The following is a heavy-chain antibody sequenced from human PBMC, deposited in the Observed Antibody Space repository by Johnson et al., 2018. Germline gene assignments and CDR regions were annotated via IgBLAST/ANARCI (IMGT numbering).Heavy chain of an antibody. CDR2: NYYSGST. CDR1: GGSISSSSYY. V-gene: IGHV4-39*07. Sequence: QVQLQESGPGLVKPSETLSLTCTVSGGSISSSSYYWGWIRQPPGKGLEWIGSNYYSGSTHYNPSLKSRVTRLVDTSKNQFSLKLSSATAVDTAGYYCARYDTYYDDSSGYYAGYFQHWGQGTLVTVSS. J-gene: IGHJ1*01. D-gene: IGHD3-22*01. CDR3: ARYDTYYDDSSGYYAGYFQH.